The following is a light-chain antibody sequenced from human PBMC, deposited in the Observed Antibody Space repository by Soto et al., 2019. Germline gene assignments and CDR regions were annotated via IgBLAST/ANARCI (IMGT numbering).Light chain of an antibody. V-gene: IGLV4-69*01. CDR2: FNSDVSH. CDR1: RGHSSYA. J-gene: IGLJ2*01. Sequence: QSVLTQSPSASASLGASVKLTCTLTRGHSSYAIAWHQQQPEKGPRYLMKFNSDVSHTKGDGIPDGFSVSNSRAVRYLPPSGRQSEDEADYYCQTWGPGVFGGGTKLTVL. CDR3: QTWGPGV.